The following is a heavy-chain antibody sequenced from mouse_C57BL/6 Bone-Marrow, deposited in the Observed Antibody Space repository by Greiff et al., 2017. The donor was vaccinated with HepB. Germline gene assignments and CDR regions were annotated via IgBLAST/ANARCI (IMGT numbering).Heavy chain of an antibody. Sequence: EVKLVESGGGLVQPGGSLKLSCAASGFTFSDYYMYWVRQTPEKRLEWVAYISNGGGSTYYPDTVKGRFTISRDNAKNTRYLQMSRLKSEDTAMYYCARHLYYSNDVNAMDYWGQGTSVTVSS. V-gene: IGHV5-12*01. CDR1: GFTFSDYY. D-gene: IGHD2-5*01. CDR3: ARHLYYSNDVNAMDY. J-gene: IGHJ4*01. CDR2: ISNGGGST.